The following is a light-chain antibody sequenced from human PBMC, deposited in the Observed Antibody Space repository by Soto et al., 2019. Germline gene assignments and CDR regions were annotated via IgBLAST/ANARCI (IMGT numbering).Light chain of an antibody. J-gene: IGLJ2*01. V-gene: IGLV2-14*01. CDR2: EVS. CDR1: SSDVGGYNY. Sequence: QSALTQPASVSGSPGQSIIISCTGTSSDVGGYNYVSWYQQHPGKAPKLIIYEVSNRPSGVSNRFSGSKSGNTASLTISGLQAEDGADYYCSSYTSSSTLVFGGGTKVTVL. CDR3: SSYTSSSTLV.